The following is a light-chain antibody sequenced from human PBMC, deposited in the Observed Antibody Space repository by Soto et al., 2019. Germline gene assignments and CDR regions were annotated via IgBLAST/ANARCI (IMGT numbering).Light chain of an antibody. Sequence: IVLTQSPGALYLSRGESEKFCWMASQVVSNNYLAWYQQNPGQAPRLLIYGASNRATGIPDRFSGSGSGTDFTLTISRLEHEDFAVYYCHQYFSSGTFGQG. CDR1: QVVSNNY. CDR3: HQYFSSGT. CDR2: GAS. J-gene: IGKJ5*01. V-gene: IGKV3-20*01.